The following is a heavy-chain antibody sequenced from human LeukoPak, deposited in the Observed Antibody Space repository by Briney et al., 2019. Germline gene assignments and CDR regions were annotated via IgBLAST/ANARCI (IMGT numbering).Heavy chain of an antibody. CDR1: GFTFSSYA. CDR3: ARMDIDHGDYGGAFDI. V-gene: IGHV3-64*01. Sequence: GGSLRLSCAASGFTFSSYAMHWVRQAPGKGLEYVSAISSNGGSTYYANFVKGRFTISRDNSKNTLYLQMGSLRAEDMAVYYCARMDIDHGDYGGAFDIWGQGTMVTVSS. J-gene: IGHJ3*02. D-gene: IGHD4-17*01. CDR2: ISSNGGST.